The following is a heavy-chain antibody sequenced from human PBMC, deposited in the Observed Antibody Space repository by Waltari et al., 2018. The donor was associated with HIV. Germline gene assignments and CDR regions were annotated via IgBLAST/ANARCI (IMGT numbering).Heavy chain of an antibody. V-gene: IGHV3-48*04. D-gene: IGHD3-22*01. CDR1: GFTFNTFG. CDR2: ISTSSRPI. CDR3: ARESYYYDSSGYPLAY. Sequence: DVQLEESGGGLVQPGGSLRLSCAASGFTFNTFGFNWVRQAPGKGLEWVSYISTSSRPIYYAYSLKGRFTISRDDAKNSLYLEMNSLRADDTAVYYCARESYYYDSSGYPLAYWGQGILVTVSS. J-gene: IGHJ4*02.